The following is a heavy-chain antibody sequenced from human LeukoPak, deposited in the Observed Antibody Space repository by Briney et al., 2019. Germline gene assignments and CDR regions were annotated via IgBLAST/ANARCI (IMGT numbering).Heavy chain of an antibody. CDR2: ISSSGSTI. Sequence: GGSLRLSCAASGFTFSDYYMSWIRQAPGKGLEWVSYISSSGSTIYYADSVKGRFTISRDNSKNTLYLQMNSLRAEDTAVYYCASPIMTTVSLYYYYGMDVWGQGTTVTVSS. J-gene: IGHJ6*02. V-gene: IGHV3-11*04. CDR3: ASPIMTTVSLYYYYGMDV. CDR1: GFTFSDYY. D-gene: IGHD4-17*01.